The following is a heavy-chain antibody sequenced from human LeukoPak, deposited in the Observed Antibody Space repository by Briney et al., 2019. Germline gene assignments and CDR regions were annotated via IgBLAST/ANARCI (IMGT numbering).Heavy chain of an antibody. CDR3: ARDSITMVRGVINGIDV. V-gene: IGHV4-39*07. CDR1: GGSISSSSYY. CDR2: IYYSGST. D-gene: IGHD3-10*01. Sequence: SETLSLTCTVSGGSISSSSYYWGWIRQPPGKGLEWIGSIYYSGSTYYNPSLKSRVTISVDTSKNQFSLKLSSVTAADTAVYYCARDSITMVRGVINGIDVWGQGTTVTVSS. J-gene: IGHJ6*02.